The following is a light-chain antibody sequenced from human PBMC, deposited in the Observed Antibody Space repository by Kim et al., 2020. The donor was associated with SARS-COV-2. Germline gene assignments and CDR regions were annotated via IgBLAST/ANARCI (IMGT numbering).Light chain of an antibody. CDR2: GAS. CDR3: QQSDITPYT. V-gene: IGKV1-39*01. J-gene: IGKJ2*01. Sequence: DIQMTQSPSSLSASVGDRVTITCRASRSIGNHLNWYQQRPGKAPNLLIFGASNLQSGVSSRFSGSDSGTDCTLTIRNLQPEDSATYYCQQSDITPYTFGQGTKLEI. CDR1: RSIGNH.